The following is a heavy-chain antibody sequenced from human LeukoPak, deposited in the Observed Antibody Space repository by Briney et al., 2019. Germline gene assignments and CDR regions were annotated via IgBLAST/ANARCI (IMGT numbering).Heavy chain of an antibody. V-gene: IGHV4-59*01. Sequence: SETLSLTCTVSGGSISSYYWSWIRQPPRKGLEGMGYIYYSGSTNYNPPLKSRVTISVDTSKNQFSLKLSSVTAADTAVYSCAREDIAAAGVNWFDPWGQGTLVTVSS. D-gene: IGHD6-13*01. CDR1: GGSISSYY. J-gene: IGHJ5*02. CDR3: AREDIAAAGVNWFDP. CDR2: IYYSGST.